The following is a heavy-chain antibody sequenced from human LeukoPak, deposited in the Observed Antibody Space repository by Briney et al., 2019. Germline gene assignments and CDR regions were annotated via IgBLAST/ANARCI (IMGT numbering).Heavy chain of an antibody. D-gene: IGHD3-9*01. CDR2: ISYDGSNK. J-gene: IGHJ4*02. CDR1: GFTFSSYA. Sequence: PGRSLRLSCAASGFTFSSYAMHWVRQAPGKGLEWVAVISYDGSNKYYADSVKGRFTISRDNSENTLYLQMNSLRAEDTAVYYCAKGLVYDILTQILGYWGQGTLVTVSS. CDR3: AKGLVYDILTQILGY. V-gene: IGHV3-30-3*01.